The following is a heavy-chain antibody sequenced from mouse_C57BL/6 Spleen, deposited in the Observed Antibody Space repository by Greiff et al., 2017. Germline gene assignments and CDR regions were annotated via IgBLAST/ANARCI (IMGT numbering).Heavy chain of an antibody. D-gene: IGHD1-1*01. CDR2: ISSGGSYT. Sequence: EVQGVESGGDLVKPGGSLKLSCAASGFTFSSYGMSWVRQTPDKRLEWVATISSGGSYTYYPDSVKGRFTISRDNAKNTLYLQMSSLKAEDTAMYYCARRDGSSYEYFDVWGTGTTVTVSS. V-gene: IGHV5-6*01. J-gene: IGHJ1*03. CDR3: ARRDGSSYEYFDV. CDR1: GFTFSSYG.